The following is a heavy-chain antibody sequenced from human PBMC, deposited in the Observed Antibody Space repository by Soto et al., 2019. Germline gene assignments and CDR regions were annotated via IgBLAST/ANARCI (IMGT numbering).Heavy chain of an antibody. CDR1: GFTFSTYP. V-gene: IGHV3-23*01. CDR3: XKPPVITASHYYYDMDV. CDR2: ISGSGIST. J-gene: IGHJ6*02. Sequence: GGSLRLSCAASGFTFSTYPMSWVRQAPGKGLEWVSGISGSGISTYYADSVKGRFTISRDNSKNTVFLQMNSLRDEDTAVYYCXKPPVITASHYYYDMDVWGQGTTVTVSS. D-gene: IGHD4-4*01.